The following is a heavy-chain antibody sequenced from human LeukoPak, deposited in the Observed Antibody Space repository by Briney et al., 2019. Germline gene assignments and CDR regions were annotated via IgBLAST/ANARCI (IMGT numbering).Heavy chain of an antibody. Sequence: GGSLRLSCAASGFTFSNAWMSWVRQAPGKGLEWVGRIKRKTDGGTTDYAAPVKGRFTISRDDSKNTLYLQMNSLRAEDTAVYYCVQGTRRGAITMVRGVIGKSYYFDSWGQGTLVTVSS. D-gene: IGHD3-10*01. J-gene: IGHJ4*02. CDR3: VQGTRRGAITMVRGVIGKSYYFDS. CDR1: GFTFSNAW. CDR2: IKRKTDGGTT. V-gene: IGHV3-15*01.